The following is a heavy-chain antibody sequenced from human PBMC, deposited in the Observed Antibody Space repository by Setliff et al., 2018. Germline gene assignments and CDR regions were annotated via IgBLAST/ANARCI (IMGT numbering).Heavy chain of an antibody. CDR2: IIPIFGTT. J-gene: IGHJ4*02. CDR3: ASVRSYEPL. V-gene: IGHV1-69*05. Sequence: WASVKVSCKASGGTFKNYGISWVRQAPGQGLEWMGGIIPIFGTTNYAQKFQGRATIITDESTGTAYMELSSLRSEDTAVYYCASVRSYEPLWGQGTLVTVSS. CDR1: GGTFKNYG. D-gene: IGHD5-18*01.